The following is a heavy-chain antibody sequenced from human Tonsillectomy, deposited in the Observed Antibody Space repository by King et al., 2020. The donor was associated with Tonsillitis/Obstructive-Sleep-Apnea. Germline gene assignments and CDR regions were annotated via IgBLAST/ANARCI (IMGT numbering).Heavy chain of an antibody. CDR2: IYWDDDK. J-gene: IGHJ4*02. Sequence: ITLKESGPTLVKPTQTLTLTCTFSGFSLSTSGVGVGWIRQPPGQALEWLALIYWDDDKRYSPTLKSRLTITKDTSKNQVVLTMTNMDPVDTATYYCAHRGIVAAAIDYWGQGTLVTVSS. D-gene: IGHD6-13*01. V-gene: IGHV2-5*02. CDR3: AHRGIVAAAIDY. CDR1: GFSLSTSGVG.